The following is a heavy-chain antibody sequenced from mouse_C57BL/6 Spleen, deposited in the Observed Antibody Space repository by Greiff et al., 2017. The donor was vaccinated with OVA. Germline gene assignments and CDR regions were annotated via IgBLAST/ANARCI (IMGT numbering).Heavy chain of an antibody. J-gene: IGHJ2*01. CDR3: ARWGYYGSIYYFDY. D-gene: IGHD1-1*01. Sequence: QVQLQQSGAELVRPGTSVKVSCKASGYAFTNYLIEWVKQRPGQGLEWIGVINPGSGGTNYNEKFKGKATLTADKSSSTAYMQLSSLTSEDSAVYFCARWGYYGSIYYFDYWGQGTTLTVSS. CDR2: INPGSGGT. CDR1: GYAFTNYL. V-gene: IGHV1-54*01.